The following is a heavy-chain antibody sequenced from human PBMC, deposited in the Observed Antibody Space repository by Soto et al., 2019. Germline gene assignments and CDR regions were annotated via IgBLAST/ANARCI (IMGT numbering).Heavy chain of an antibody. CDR1: GFTVSSNY. J-gene: IGHJ6*03. Sequence: EVQLVESGGGLVQPGGSLRLSCAASGFTVSSNYMSWVRQAPGKGLEWVSVIYSGGSTYYADSVKGRFTISRDNSKNTLYIQMNSLRAEDTAVYYCARDWSGYSYYYYYYRDVWGKGTTVTVSS. D-gene: IGHD3-3*01. V-gene: IGHV3-66*01. CDR2: IYSGGST. CDR3: ARDWSGYSYYYYYYRDV.